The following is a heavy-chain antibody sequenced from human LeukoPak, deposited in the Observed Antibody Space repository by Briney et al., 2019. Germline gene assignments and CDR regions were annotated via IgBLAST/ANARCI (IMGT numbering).Heavy chain of an antibody. CDR1: GGSISSYY. V-gene: IGHV4-59*08. CDR2: IYDSGST. CDR3: ARYITAGQYYFDS. J-gene: IGHJ4*02. Sequence: NTSETLSLTCTVSGGSISSYYWSWIRQPPGKGLEWIGYIYDSGSTNYNPSLKSRVTISVDTSKNQFSLKLSSVTAADTAVYYCARYITAGQYYFDSWGQGTLVTVSS. D-gene: IGHD1-14*01.